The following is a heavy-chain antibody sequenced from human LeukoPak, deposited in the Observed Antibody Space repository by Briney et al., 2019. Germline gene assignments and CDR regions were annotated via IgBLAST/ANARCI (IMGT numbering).Heavy chain of an antibody. V-gene: IGHV1-69*04. CDR3: ARFPGIAVAGDEYGMDV. D-gene: IGHD6-19*01. Sequence: APVKVSCKASGGTFSSYAISWVRQAPGQGLEWMGRIIPILGIANYAQKFQGRVTITADKSTSTAYMELSSLRSEDTAVYYCARFPGIAVAGDEYGMDVWGQGTTVTVSS. J-gene: IGHJ6*02. CDR2: IIPILGIA. CDR1: GGTFSSYA.